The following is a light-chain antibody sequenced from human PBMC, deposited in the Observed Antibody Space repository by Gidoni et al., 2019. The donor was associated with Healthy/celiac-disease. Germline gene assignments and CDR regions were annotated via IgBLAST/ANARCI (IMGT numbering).Light chain of an antibody. CDR2: AAS. J-gene: IGKJ1*01. Sequence: AIQMTQSPSSLYASVGDRITITCRASQGIKNDLGLYQQKPGKAPKLLIYAASSLQSGVPSSFSGSGSGTDFTLTISSLQPEDFATYYCLQDYNYSWTFGQGTKVEIK. V-gene: IGKV1-6*01. CDR1: QGIKND. CDR3: LQDYNYSWT.